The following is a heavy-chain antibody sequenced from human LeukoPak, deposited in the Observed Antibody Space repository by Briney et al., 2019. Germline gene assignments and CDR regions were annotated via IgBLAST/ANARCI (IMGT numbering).Heavy chain of an antibody. CDR3: ARETSQKGAHYMDV. D-gene: IGHD3-16*01. J-gene: IGHJ6*03. CDR1: GGSISSGSYY. Sequence: SETLSLTCTVSGGSISSGSYYWSWIRQPAGKGLEWIGRIYTSGSTSYNPSLKSRVTISVDTSKNQFSLKLSSVTAADTAVYYCARETSQKGAHYMDVWGKGTTVTISS. CDR2: IYTSGST. V-gene: IGHV4-61*02.